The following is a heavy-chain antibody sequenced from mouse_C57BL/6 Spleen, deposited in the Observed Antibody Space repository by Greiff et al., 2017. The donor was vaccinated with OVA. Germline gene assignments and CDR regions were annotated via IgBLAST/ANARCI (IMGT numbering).Heavy chain of an antibody. CDR2: INPNNGGT. V-gene: IGHV1-18*01. D-gene: IGHD1-1*02. CDR3: ARDGRTAGYFDV. CDR1: GYTFTDYN. J-gene: IGHJ1*03. Sequence: EVKLQQSGPELVKPGASVKIPCKASGYTFTDYNMDWVKQSHGKSLEWIGDINPNNGGTIYNQKFKGKATLTVDKSSSTAYMELRSLTSEDTAVYYCARDGRTAGYFDVWGTGTTVTVSS.